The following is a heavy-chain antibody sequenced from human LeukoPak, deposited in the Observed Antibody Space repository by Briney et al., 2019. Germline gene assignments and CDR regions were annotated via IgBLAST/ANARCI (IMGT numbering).Heavy chain of an antibody. J-gene: IGHJ5*02. CDR3: ASDNLEDCSSTSCYSNWFDP. CDR2: MCPSGRT. V-gene: IGHV4-59*12. D-gene: IGHD2-2*01. CDR1: NDSISSYC. Sequence: SETLSLTCTVSNDSISSYCCSWVRQPPGKGLEWIGFMCPSGRTDYNPSLKSRVTMSVDTSKNQLSMELRSLTAADTAVYYCASDNLEDCSSTSCYSNWFDPWGQGTLVTVSS.